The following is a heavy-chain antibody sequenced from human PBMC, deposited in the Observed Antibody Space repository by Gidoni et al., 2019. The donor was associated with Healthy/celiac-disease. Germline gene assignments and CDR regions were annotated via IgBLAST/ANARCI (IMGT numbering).Heavy chain of an antibody. CDR2: IYYSGST. V-gene: IGHV4-59*08. J-gene: IGHJ4*02. CDR3: ARSWGVLVYYLDY. Sequence: IRQPPGKGLEWIGYIYYSGSTNYNPSLKSRVTISVDTSKNQFSLELSSVTAADTAVYYCARSWGVLVYYLDYWGQGTLVTVSS. D-gene: IGHD3-16*01.